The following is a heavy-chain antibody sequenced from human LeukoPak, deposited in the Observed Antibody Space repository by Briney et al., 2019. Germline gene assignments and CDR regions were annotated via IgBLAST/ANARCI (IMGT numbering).Heavy chain of an antibody. CDR3: TTGIDYGGGY. D-gene: IGHD4/OR15-4a*01. CDR1: GFTFGSYW. CDR2: IKTKSDGGPT. Sequence: GGSLRLSCAASGFTFGSYWMSWVRQAPGKGLEWVGRIKTKSDGGPTDYAAFVEGRFTISRDDSKNTLYLQMNSLKTEDTAVYYCTTGIDYGGGYWGQGTLVTVSS. V-gene: IGHV3-15*01. J-gene: IGHJ4*02.